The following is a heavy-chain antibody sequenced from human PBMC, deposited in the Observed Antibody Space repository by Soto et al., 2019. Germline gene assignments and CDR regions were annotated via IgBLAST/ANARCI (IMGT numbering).Heavy chain of an antibody. CDR1: GFTFSSYA. Sequence: GGSLRLSCAASGFTFSSYAMSWVRQAPGKGLEWVSAISGSGGSTYYADSVKGRFTISRDNSKNTLYLQMNSLRAEDTAVYYCAKEAYYYGSGAPYYMDVWGKGTTVTVSS. CDR3: AKEAYYYGSGAPYYMDV. CDR2: ISGSGGST. D-gene: IGHD3-10*01. J-gene: IGHJ6*03. V-gene: IGHV3-23*01.